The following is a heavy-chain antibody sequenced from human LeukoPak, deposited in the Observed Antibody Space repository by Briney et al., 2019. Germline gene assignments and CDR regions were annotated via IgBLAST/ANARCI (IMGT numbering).Heavy chain of an antibody. Sequence: GGSLRLSCAASGFTFSTFAMIWVRQPPGKGLEWVSSIFPSGGEIHYADSVRGRFTISRDNSKSTLSLQMNSLRTEDTALYYCAKDDVAVAGIDYWGQGTLVTVSS. CDR2: IFPSGGEI. CDR3: AKDDVAVAGIDY. J-gene: IGHJ4*02. D-gene: IGHD6-19*01. CDR1: GFTFSTFA. V-gene: IGHV3-23*01.